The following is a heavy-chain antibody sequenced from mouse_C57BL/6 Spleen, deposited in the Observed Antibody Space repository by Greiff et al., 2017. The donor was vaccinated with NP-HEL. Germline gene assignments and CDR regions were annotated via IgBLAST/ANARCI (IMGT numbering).Heavy chain of an antibody. CDR3: AIWDRQGYFDV. J-gene: IGHJ1*03. CDR1: GYTFTSYW. CDR2: IHPSDSDT. Sequence: QVQLKQPGAELVKPGASVKVSCKASGYTFTSYWMHWVKQRPGQGLEWIGRIHPSDSDTNYNQKFKGKATLTVDKSSSTAYMQLSSLTSEDSAVYYCAIWDRQGYFDVWGTGTTVTVSS. V-gene: IGHV1-74*01. D-gene: IGHD3-2*01.